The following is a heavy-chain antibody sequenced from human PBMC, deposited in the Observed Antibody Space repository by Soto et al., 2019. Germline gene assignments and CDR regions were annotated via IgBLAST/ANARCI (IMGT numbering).Heavy chain of an antibody. CDR1: GFTFSSYA. V-gene: IGHV3-23*01. Sequence: GGSLRLSCAASGFTFSSYAMSWVRQAPGKGLEWVSAISGSGGSTYYADSVKGRFTISRDNSKNTLYLQMNSLRAEDTAVYYCAKDSSIDHMITFGGVIGNFDYWGQGTLVTVSS. J-gene: IGHJ4*02. CDR3: AKDSSIDHMITFGGVIGNFDY. CDR2: ISGSGGST. D-gene: IGHD3-16*02.